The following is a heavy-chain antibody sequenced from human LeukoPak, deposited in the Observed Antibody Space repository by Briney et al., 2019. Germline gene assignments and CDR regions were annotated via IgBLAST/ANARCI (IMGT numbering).Heavy chain of an antibody. V-gene: IGHV5-51*01. CDR3: ARTYYYGSGSYSNGGY. CDR2: IYPGDSDT. D-gene: IGHD3-10*01. CDR1: GYNFTTSW. Sequence: GESLKISCKGSGYNFTTSWIGWVRQMPGKGLEWMGIIYPGDSDTRYSPSFQGQVTVSADKSISTAYLQWNSLKASDTAMYYCARTYYYGSGSYSNGGYWGQGTLVTVSS. J-gene: IGHJ4*02.